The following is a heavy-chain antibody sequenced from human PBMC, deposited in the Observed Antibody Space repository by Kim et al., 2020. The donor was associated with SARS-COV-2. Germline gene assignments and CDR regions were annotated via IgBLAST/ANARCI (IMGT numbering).Heavy chain of an antibody. D-gene: IGHD6-13*01. CDR1: GGSISNDEYY. Sequence: TLSLTCTVSGGSISNDEYYWSWIRQPPGKGLEWIGYIFYSGSTYYNPSLKSRVTISVDTSKNQFSLKLSSVTAADTAVYYCARVHIAAAGKENFDYWGQGTLVTVSS. V-gene: IGHV4-30-4*01. J-gene: IGHJ4*02. CDR2: IFYSGST. CDR3: ARVHIAAAGKENFDY.